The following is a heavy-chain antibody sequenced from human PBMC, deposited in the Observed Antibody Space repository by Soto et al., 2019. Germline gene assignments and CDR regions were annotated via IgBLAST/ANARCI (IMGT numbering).Heavy chain of an antibody. CDR2: ISYDGSNK. CDR3: AKGLPITFGGVILL. Sequence: QAQLVESGGGVVQPGRSLRLSCAASGFTFSSYGMHWVRQAPGKGLEWVAVISYDGSNKYYADSVKGRFTISRDNSKNTLYLQMNSLRAEDTAVYYCAKGLPITFGGVILLWGQGTMVTVSS. CDR1: GFTFSSYG. J-gene: IGHJ3*01. V-gene: IGHV3-30*18. D-gene: IGHD3-16*01.